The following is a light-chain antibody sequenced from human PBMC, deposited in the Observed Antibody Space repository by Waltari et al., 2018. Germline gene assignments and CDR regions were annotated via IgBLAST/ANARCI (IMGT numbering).Light chain of an antibody. CDR1: QSLLYRDGKTY. CDR3: MQGTHWPWT. CDR2: KVS. J-gene: IGKJ1*01. V-gene: IGKV2-30*01. Sequence: DVVMTQSPLSLPVTLGQAAFIPCRFSQSLLYRDGKTYLSWFQQRPGQSPRRLIYKVSARDSGVPDRFDGSGSGTEFALHINRVEADDVGVYYCMQGTHWPWTFGPGTKVEIK.